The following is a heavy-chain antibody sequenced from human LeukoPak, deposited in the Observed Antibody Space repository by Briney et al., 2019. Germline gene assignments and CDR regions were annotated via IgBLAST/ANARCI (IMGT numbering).Heavy chain of an antibody. D-gene: IGHD3-22*01. CDR3: ARVFRDSSGYPFDS. CDR2: TYYSGNT. J-gene: IGHJ4*02. Sequence: PSETLSLTCTVSGGSISSGDYYWSWIRQPPGKGLEWIGYTYYSGNTNYNPSLKSRVTISVDTSKNQFSLKVNSVTTADTALYYCARVFRDSSGYPFDSWGQGTLVTVSS. CDR1: GGSISSGDYY. V-gene: IGHV4-61*08.